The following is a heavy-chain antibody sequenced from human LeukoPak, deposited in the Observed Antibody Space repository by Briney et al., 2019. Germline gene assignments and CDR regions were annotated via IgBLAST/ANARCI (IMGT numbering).Heavy chain of an antibody. D-gene: IGHD3-3*01. CDR1: GGSISSGDYY. CDR3: ARTNPTYYDFWSGYTDYYYYYYMDV. V-gene: IGHV4-30-4*08. CDR2: IYYSGST. Sequence: SETLSLTCTVSGGSISSGDYYWSWIRQPPGKGLEWIGYIYYSGSTYYNPSLKSRVTISVDTSKKQFSLKLSYVTAADTAVYYCARTNPTYYDFWSGYTDYYYYYYMDVWGKGTTVTVSS. J-gene: IGHJ6*03.